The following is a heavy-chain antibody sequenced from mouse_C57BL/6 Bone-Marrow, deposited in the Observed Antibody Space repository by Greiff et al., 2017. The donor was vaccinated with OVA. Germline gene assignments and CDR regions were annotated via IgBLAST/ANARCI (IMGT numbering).Heavy chain of an antibody. V-gene: IGHV5-9*01. J-gene: IGHJ3*01. CDR1: GFTFSSYT. Sequence: EVHLVESGGGLVKPGGSLKLSCAASGFTFSSYTMSWVRQTPEKRLEWVATISGGGGNTYYPDSVKGRFTISRDNAKNTLYLQMSSLRSEDTALYYCARYYYGSDWGQGTLVTVSA. CDR2: ISGGGGNT. D-gene: IGHD1-1*01. CDR3: ARYYYGSD.